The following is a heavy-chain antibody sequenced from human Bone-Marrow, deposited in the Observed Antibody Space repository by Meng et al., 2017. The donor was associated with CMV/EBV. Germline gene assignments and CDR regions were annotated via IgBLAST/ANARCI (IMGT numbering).Heavy chain of an antibody. CDR3: TIETPYTDSTGYSFAY. V-gene: IGHV3-15*01. D-gene: IGHD3-22*01. CDR1: GFTLSNAW. J-gene: IGHJ4*02. Sequence: GESLKIPCAASGFTLSNAWMNWVRQASGKGLEWVGRLKSKLDGGTTDYASPVRGRFIISRDASKSTLYLQINSLKAEDTAVYFCTIETPYTDSTGYSFAYWGQGTQVTGSS. CDR2: LKSKLDGGTT.